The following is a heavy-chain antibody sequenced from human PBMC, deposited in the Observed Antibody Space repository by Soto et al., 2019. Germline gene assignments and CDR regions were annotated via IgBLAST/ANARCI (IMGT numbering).Heavy chain of an antibody. CDR3: ARWIDGGYFDY. CDR2: INAGRGKT. CDR1: GFSFTSYS. Sequence: QGQLVQSGAEVKKPGASVKVSCGTSGFSFTSYSFHWVRQAPAQGLQWMGWINAGRGKTKYSQQFQGRVTFTWDTYANTVYMELSRLKSEDPSVFDCARWIDGGYFDYWGQGTLVTVSA. D-gene: IGHD2-2*03. V-gene: IGHV1-3*01. J-gene: IGHJ4*02.